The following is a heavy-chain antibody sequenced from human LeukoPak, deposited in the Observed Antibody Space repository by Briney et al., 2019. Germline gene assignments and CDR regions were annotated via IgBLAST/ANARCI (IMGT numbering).Heavy chain of an antibody. CDR1: GYSFSSDW. Sequence: GESVQISCKGSGYSFSSDWIGWVRPMPGKGLEWMGIIYPGDSETRYSPSFQGQVTISADKSISTAYLQWSSLKASDTAMYYCARFSGSGWSIYYFDYWGQGTLVTVSS. V-gene: IGHV5-51*01. D-gene: IGHD6-19*01. CDR2: IYPGDSET. J-gene: IGHJ4*02. CDR3: ARFSGSGWSIYYFDY.